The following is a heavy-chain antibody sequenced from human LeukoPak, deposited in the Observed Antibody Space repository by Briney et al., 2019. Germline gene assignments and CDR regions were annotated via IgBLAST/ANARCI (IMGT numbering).Heavy chain of an antibody. CDR3: AKALRPTYYYDSSGYPDAFDI. D-gene: IGHD3-22*01. J-gene: IGHJ3*02. V-gene: IGHV3-23*01. Sequence: GGSLRLSCAASGFTFSNAYMNWVRQAPGKGLEWVSAISGSGGSTYYADSVKGRFTISRDNSKNTLYLQMNSLRAEDTAVYYCAKALRPTYYYDSSGYPDAFDIWGQGTMVTVSS. CDR2: ISGSGGST. CDR1: GFTFSNAY.